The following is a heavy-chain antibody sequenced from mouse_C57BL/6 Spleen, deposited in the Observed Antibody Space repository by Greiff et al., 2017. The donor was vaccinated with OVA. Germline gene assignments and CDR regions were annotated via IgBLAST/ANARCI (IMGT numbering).Heavy chain of an antibody. CDR2: ILPGSGST. CDR1: GYTFTGYW. CDR3: ARDYSNYYFDY. J-gene: IGHJ2*01. D-gene: IGHD2-5*01. Sequence: QVQLQQSGAELMKPGASVKLSCKATGYTFTGYWIEWVKQRPGHGLEWIGEILPGSGSTNYNEKFKGKATFTADTSSNTAYMQISSLTTEDSAIYYCARDYSNYYFDYWGQGTTLTVSS. V-gene: IGHV1-9*01.